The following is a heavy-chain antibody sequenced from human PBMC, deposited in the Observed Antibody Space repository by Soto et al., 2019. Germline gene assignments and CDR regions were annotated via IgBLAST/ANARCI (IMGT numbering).Heavy chain of an antibody. D-gene: IGHD3-10*01. CDR1: GGSIISSSYY. CDR3: ATFNLWFGEQRIPIDP. V-gene: IGHV4-39*01. Sequence: SETLSLTCTVSGGSIISSSYYWGWIRQPPGKGLEWIGSIYYSGSTYYNPSLKSRVTISVDTSKNQFSLKLSSVTAADTAVYYCATFNLWFGEQRIPIDPWGQGTLDTVSS. CDR2: IYYSGST. J-gene: IGHJ5*02.